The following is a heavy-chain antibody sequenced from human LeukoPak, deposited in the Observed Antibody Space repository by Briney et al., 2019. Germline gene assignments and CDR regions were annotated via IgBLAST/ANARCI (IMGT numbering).Heavy chain of an antibody. CDR2: ISGSGGST. Sequence: GGSLRLSCAASGFTFSSYEMNWVRQAPGKGLEWVSAISGSGGSTYYADSVKGRFTISRDNSKNTLYLQMNSLRAEDTAVYYCALASLYYDFWSGLRGPFDPWGQGTLVTVSS. D-gene: IGHD3-3*01. J-gene: IGHJ5*02. CDR1: GFTFSSYE. V-gene: IGHV3-23*01. CDR3: ALASLYYDFWSGLRGPFDP.